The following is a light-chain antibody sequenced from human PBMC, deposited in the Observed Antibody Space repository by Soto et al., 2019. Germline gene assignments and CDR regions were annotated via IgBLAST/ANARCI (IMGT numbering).Light chain of an antibody. Sequence: EIVLTQSPGTLSLSPGESATLSCRASQSVNSNYLAWYQQKPGQAPRLLIYGASSRATGIPHRFSASGSATDITLTISRLEPEDFAVYYCQQYGSSLPRTFGQGTKLEIK. CDR1: QSVNSNY. CDR2: GAS. V-gene: IGKV3-20*01. CDR3: QQYGSSLPRT. J-gene: IGKJ2*01.